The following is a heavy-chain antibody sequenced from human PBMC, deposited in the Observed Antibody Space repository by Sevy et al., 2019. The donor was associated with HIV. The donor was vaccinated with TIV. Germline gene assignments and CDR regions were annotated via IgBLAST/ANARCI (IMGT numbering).Heavy chain of an antibody. CDR1: GFAFSGST. Sequence: GGSLRFSCAASGFAFSGSTVHWVRQASGKGLEWVGRIRSKAYNFATTYAASLKGRFTISRDDSKNTAYLQLNGLKTEDTAVYYCTGGAPYPMDVWGQGTTVTVSS. D-gene: IGHD3-10*01. V-gene: IGHV3-73*01. CDR2: IRSKAYNFAT. J-gene: IGHJ6*02. CDR3: TGGAPYPMDV.